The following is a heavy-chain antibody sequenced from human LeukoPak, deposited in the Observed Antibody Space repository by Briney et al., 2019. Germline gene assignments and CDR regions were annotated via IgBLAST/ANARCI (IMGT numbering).Heavy chain of an antibody. CDR3: ARGPNSNWSGLDF. CDR1: GFSFSGHW. J-gene: IGHJ4*02. V-gene: IGHV3-74*01. CDR2: ISPTGSTT. D-gene: IGHD6-6*01. Sequence: GGSLRLSCTASGFSFSGHWMHWARQLPGKGLVWVSRISPTGSTTSYADPVKGRFTVSRDNAKNTLYLQVNNLRAEDTAVYYCARGPNSNWSGLDFWGQGTLVTVSS.